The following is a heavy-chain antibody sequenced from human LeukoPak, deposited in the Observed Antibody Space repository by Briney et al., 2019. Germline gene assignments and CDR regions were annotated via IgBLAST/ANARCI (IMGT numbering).Heavy chain of an antibody. Sequence: GGSLRLSCAASGFTFSSYWMHWVRQAPGKGLVWVSRINSDGSSTSYADSVKGRFTISRDNSKNTLYLQMNSLRPEDTAVYYCARDWGRRYSSGWYGDFDYWGQGTLVTVSS. V-gene: IGHV3-74*01. CDR3: ARDWGRRYSSGWYGDFDY. CDR2: INSDGSST. CDR1: GFTFSSYW. D-gene: IGHD6-19*01. J-gene: IGHJ4*02.